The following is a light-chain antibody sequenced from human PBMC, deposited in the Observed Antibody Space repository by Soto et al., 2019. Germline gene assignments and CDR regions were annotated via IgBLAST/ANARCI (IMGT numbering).Light chain of an antibody. CDR2: LEGSGSY. V-gene: IGLV4-60*03. CDR1: SGQINYI. Sequence: QPVLTQSSSASASLGSSVKLTCTLSSGQINYIIAWHQKQPGKAPRYLMQLEGSGSYNKGSAVPDRFSGSSSGADRYLTISNLQSEDEADYYCESGDSNSGVFGGGTKLTGL. CDR3: ESGDSNSGV. J-gene: IGLJ3*02.